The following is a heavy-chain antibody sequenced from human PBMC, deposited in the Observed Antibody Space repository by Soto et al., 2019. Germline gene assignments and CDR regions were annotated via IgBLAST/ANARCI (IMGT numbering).Heavy chain of an antibody. CDR1: GYTFTDYA. D-gene: IGHD2-15*01. J-gene: IGHJ4*02. V-gene: IGHV1-3*01. CDR2: INVGNGNT. Sequence: ASVQVSCQASGYTFTDYAIHWVRQAPGQGLEWMGWINVGNGNTGYSRKFQGRVTNVRDMSASTAYIEVTSLTSEDTAIYYCAREGAHYTPLDHWGQGTLVTVSS. CDR3: AREGAHYTPLDH.